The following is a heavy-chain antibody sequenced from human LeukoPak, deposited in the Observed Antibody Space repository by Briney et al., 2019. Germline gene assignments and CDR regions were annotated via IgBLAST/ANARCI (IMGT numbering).Heavy chain of an antibody. J-gene: IGHJ4*02. V-gene: IGHV3-23*01. CDR2: VSGSGSST. CDR3: AKDLYTSRYACCFDY. CDR1: GFTFSTYA. D-gene: IGHD6-13*01. Sequence: GGSLRLSCAASGFTFSTYAMSWVRQAPGKGLEWVSAVSGSGSSTYYADSVKGRFTISRDNSKNMLYLQMNSLRAEDTAVYYCAKDLYTSRYACCFDYWGQGTLVTVSS.